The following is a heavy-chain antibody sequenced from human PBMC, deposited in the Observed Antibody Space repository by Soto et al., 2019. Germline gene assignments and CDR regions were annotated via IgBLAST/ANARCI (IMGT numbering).Heavy chain of an antibody. D-gene: IGHD3-10*01. J-gene: IGHJ6*03. CDR1: GGGHLRDYR. CDR2: FIPEDGST. V-gene: IGHV1-24*01. CDR3: ATAFRSGYYYYYYMDV. Sequence: ASVKVSCKASGGGHLRDYRTTWVRRAPGQGLEWMGGFIPEDGSTNYAQNFQGRVTMTEDTSTDTAYMELSSLRSEDTAVYYCATAFRSGYYYYYYMDVWGKGTMVTVSS.